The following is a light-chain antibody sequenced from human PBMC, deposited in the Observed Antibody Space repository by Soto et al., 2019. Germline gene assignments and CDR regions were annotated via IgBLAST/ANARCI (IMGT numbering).Light chain of an antibody. CDR2: GAS. J-gene: IGKJ5*01. CDR1: QSVSGTY. Sequence: EIVLTQSPGTLSFSPVERATLSCMASQSVSGTYFAWYQQKPGQAPRLLFSGASLRATGIPDRFSGGGSGTDFTLTISRLEPEDFAVYYCQQFGNSPITVGQGTRLRL. V-gene: IGKV3-20*01. CDR3: QQFGNSPIT.